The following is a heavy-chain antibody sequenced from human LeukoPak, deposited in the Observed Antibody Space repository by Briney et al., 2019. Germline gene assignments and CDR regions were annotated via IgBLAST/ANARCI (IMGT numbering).Heavy chain of an antibody. Sequence: SETVSLTCTVSGGSISSYYWSWIRQPPGKGLEWIGYIYYSGSTNYNPSLKSRVTISVDTSKTQFSLKLSSVTAADTAVYYCASYGPGPDYWGQGTLVTVSS. D-gene: IGHD3-16*01. CDR1: GGSISSYY. CDR2: IYYSGST. J-gene: IGHJ4*02. V-gene: IGHV4-59*01. CDR3: ASYGPGPDY.